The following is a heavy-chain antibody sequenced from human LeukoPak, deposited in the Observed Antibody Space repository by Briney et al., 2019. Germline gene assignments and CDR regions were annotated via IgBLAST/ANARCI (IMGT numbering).Heavy chain of an antibody. J-gene: IGHJ4*02. V-gene: IGHV1-2*02. CDR2: INPNSGGT. Sequence: ASVKVSCKASGYTFTGYYMHWVRQAPGKGLEWMGWINPNSGGTNYAQTFQGRVTMTRDTSNSTAYMELSRLRSDETAVYYCATTVVNPPNVIDFDYWGQGTLVTVSS. CDR3: ATTVVNPPNVIDFDY. D-gene: IGHD4-23*01. CDR1: GYTFTGYY.